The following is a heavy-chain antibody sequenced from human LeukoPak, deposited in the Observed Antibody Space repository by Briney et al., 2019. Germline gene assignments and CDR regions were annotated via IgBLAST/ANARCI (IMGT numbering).Heavy chain of an antibody. Sequence: GGSLRLSCAASGFTFSSYDMSWVRQAPGKGLEWVSAITNSGDSTYYADSVKGRFTISRDNSKNTLYLQMNSLRAEDTAVYYCAKDVVGATDYWGQGTLVTVSS. CDR3: AKDVVGATDY. D-gene: IGHD1-26*01. J-gene: IGHJ4*02. CDR2: ITNSGDST. V-gene: IGHV3-23*01. CDR1: GFTFSSYD.